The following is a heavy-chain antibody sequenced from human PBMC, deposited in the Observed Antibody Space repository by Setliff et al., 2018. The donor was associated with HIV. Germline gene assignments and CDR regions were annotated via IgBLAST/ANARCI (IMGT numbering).Heavy chain of an antibody. J-gene: IGHJ6*03. CDR3: ARGGITGTTYYYMDV. D-gene: IGHD1-20*01. Sequence: GGSLRLSCAASGFTFSDFWMYWVRQAPGKGLEWVANIKQDGSVKYYVDSVKGRFTVSRDNAKNSLYLQMNSLRAEDTAVYYCARGGITGTTYYYMDVWGKGTTVTVSS. CDR1: GFTFSDFW. CDR2: IKQDGSVK. V-gene: IGHV3-7*01.